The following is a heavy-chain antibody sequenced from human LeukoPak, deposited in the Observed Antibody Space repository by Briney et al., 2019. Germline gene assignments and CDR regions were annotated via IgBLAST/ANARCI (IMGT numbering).Heavy chain of an antibody. D-gene: IGHD2-21*02. CDR2: INPNSGGT. V-gene: IGHV1-2*06. CDR3: ARSREIVAVTAIFDY. J-gene: IGHJ4*02. CDR1: GYTFTGYY. Sequence: GASVKVSCKASGYTFTGYYMHWVRQAPGQGLEWMGRINPNSGGTNYAQKFQGRVTMTRDTSISTAYMELSRLRSDDTAVYYCARSREIVAVTAIFDYWGQGTLVTVSS.